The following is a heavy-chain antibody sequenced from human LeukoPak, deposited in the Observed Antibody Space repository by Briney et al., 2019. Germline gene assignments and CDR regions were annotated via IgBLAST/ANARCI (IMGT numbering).Heavy chain of an antibody. Sequence: GGSLRLSCAASGFTFSSYSMNWVRQAPGKGLEWVSSISSSSSYIYYADSVKGRFTISRDNAKNSLYLQMNSLRAEDTDVYYCARDYGMVRGASDYWGQGTLVTVSS. J-gene: IGHJ4*02. CDR3: ARDYGMVRGASDY. D-gene: IGHD3-10*01. CDR1: GFTFSSYS. V-gene: IGHV3-21*01. CDR2: ISSSSSYI.